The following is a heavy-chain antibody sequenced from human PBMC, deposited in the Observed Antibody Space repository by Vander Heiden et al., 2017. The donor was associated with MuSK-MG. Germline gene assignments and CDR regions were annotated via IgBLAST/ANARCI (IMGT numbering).Heavy chain of an antibody. V-gene: IGHV3-48*01. CDR1: GFTFSSYT. D-gene: IGHD3-16*01. Sequence: EVQLVESGGGLVQPGGSLRLSCAASGFTFSSYTINWVRPAPGKGLEWVSHICIRSTTIYYADSVKGRFTISRDNGKNSLYLQMNSLRAEDTAGYYCARDHNYAFDFWGQGALVNVPS. J-gene: IGHJ4*02. CDR3: ARDHNYAFDF. CDR2: ICIRSTTI.